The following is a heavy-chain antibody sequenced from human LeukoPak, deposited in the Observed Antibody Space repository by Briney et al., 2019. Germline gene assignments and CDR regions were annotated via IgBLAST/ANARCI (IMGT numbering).Heavy chain of an antibody. CDR3: AKRQWIQLWSPPGY. V-gene: IGHV3-23*01. J-gene: IGHJ4*02. Sequence: GGSLRLSCAASGFTFSSYAMGWVRQARGQGLEGGSSISGSASTTYYADSVKGRFTISRDNSKNTLYLQMNSLRAEDTAVYYCAKRQWIQLWSPPGYWGQGTLVTVSS. CDR2: ISGSASTT. D-gene: IGHD5-18*01. CDR1: GFTFSSYA.